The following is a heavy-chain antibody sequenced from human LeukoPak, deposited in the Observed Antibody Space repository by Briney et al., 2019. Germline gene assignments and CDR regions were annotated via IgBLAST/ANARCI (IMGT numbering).Heavy chain of an antibody. CDR3: ARDPAVAGGDAFDI. Sequence: ASVKVSCKASGYTFTGYYMHWVRQAPGQGLEWMGWINPNSGGTNYAQKFQGRVTMTRDTSISTAYMELSRLRSDDTAVYYCARDPAVAGGDAFDIWGQGTMVTVSS. V-gene: IGHV1-2*02. CDR1: GYTFTGYY. D-gene: IGHD6-19*01. J-gene: IGHJ3*02. CDR2: INPNSGGT.